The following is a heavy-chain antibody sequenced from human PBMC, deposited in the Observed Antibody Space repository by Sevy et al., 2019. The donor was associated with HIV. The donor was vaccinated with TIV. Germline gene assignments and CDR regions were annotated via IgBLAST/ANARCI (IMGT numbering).Heavy chain of an antibody. CDR3: ARVSYYDKTFDY. CDR1: GGSISSYY. CDR2: IYYSGST. D-gene: IGHD3-22*01. V-gene: IGHV4-59*01. J-gene: IGHJ4*02. Sequence: SETLSLTCTVSGGSISSYYWSWIRQPPGKGLEWIGYIYYSGSTNYNPSLKSRVTISVDTSKNQFSLKLSSVTAADTAVYHCARVSYYDKTFDYWGQGTLVTVSS.